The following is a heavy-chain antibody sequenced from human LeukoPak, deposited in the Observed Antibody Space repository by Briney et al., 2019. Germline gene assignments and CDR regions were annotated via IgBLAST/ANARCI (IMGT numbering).Heavy chain of an antibody. Sequence: SEALSLTGAVYGGSLRGYYWSWIRQPPGKGLEWIGEINHSGSTNYNPSLKSRVTISVDTSKNQFSLKLSSVTAADTAVYYCARASIAAAGPWGQGTLVTVSS. V-gene: IGHV4-34*01. D-gene: IGHD6-13*01. J-gene: IGHJ5*02. CDR3: ARASIAAAGP. CDR1: GGSLRGYY. CDR2: INHSGST.